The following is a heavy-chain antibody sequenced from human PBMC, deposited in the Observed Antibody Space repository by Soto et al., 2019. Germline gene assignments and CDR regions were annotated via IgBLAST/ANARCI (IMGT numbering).Heavy chain of an antibody. CDR2: IYHSGST. CDR1: GGSISSSNW. D-gene: IGHD6-6*01. J-gene: IGHJ4*02. Sequence: QVQLQESGPGLVKPSGTLSLTCAVSGGSISSSNWWSWVRQPPGKGLEWIGEIYHSGSTNYNPSLKRRGTISVDKSQNQFSLKLGSVTAADTAVYYCAKCITALGPIDYWGQGTLVTVSS. V-gene: IGHV4-4*02. CDR3: AKCITALGPIDY.